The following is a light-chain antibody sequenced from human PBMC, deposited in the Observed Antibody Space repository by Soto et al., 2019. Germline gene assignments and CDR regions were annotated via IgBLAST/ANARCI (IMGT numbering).Light chain of an antibody. CDR3: QQYGSPPWT. V-gene: IGKV3-20*01. CDR2: GAS. J-gene: IGKJ1*01. CDR1: QSINRH. Sequence: PWEGATLSCRASQSINRHLAWYRQKPGQAPRLLIYGASSRATGIPDRFSGSGSGTDFTLTITSLEPEDYAVYYCQQYGSPPWTFGQGTKVDIK.